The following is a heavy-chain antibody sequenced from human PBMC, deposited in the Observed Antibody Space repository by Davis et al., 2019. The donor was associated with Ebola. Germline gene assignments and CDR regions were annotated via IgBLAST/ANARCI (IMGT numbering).Heavy chain of an antibody. CDR1: GFTFSSYS. V-gene: IGHV3-21*01. D-gene: IGHD5-12*01. CDR2: ISSSSYI. Sequence: PGGSLRLSCAASGFTFSSYSMNWVRQAPGKGLEWVSSISSSSYIYYADSVKGRFTISRDNAKNSLYLQMNSLRAEDTAVYYCARDYKWLRFYYYYGMDVWGQGTTVTVSS. J-gene: IGHJ6*02. CDR3: ARDYKWLRFYYYYGMDV.